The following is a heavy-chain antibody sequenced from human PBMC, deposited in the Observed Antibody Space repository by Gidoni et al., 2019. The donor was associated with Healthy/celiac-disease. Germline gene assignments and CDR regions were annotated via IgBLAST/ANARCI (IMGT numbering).Heavy chain of an antibody. CDR3: ARGCSGGSCYSGAFDY. CDR1: GFTFSSYS. J-gene: IGHJ4*02. Sequence: EVQLVESGGGLVKPGGSLRLSCAASGFTFSSYSMNWVRQAPGKGLEWVSSISSSSSYIYYADSVKGRFTISRDNAKNSLYLQMNSLRAEDTAVYYCARGCSGGSCYSGAFDYWGQGTLVTVSS. D-gene: IGHD2-15*01. V-gene: IGHV3-21*01. CDR2: ISSSSSYI.